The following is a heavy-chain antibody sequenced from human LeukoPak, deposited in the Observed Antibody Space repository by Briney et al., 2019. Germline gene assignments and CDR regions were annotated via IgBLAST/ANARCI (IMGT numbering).Heavy chain of an antibody. CDR1: GYTLTAYE. D-gene: IGHD1-26*01. Sequence: GASVKVSCKTSGYTLTAYEIHWVRQATGQGLEWMGWMNPNSGNTGYEQKFQGRVTMTRDTSMTTAYMELSSLRFEDTATYHCARGGARSFAPWGQGTLVTVSS. CDR2: MNPNSGNT. V-gene: IGHV1-8*01. J-gene: IGHJ5*02. CDR3: ARGGARSFAP.